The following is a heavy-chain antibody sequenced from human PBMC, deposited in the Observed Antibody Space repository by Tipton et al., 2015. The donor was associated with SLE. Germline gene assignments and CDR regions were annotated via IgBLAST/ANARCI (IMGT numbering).Heavy chain of an antibody. J-gene: IGHJ5*02. CDR1: GGSISSGGYY. D-gene: IGHD3-3*01. CDR2: IYYSGST. Sequence: TLSLTCTVSGGSISSGGYYWSWIRQHPGKGLEWIGYIYYSGSTHYNPSLKSRVTISVDTSKNQFSLKLSSVTAADTAVYYCARGSTIFGMRWFDPWGQGTLVTVSS. V-gene: IGHV4-31*03. CDR3: ARGSTIFGMRWFDP.